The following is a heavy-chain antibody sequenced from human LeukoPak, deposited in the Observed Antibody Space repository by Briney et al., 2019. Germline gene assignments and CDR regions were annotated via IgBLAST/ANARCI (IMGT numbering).Heavy chain of an antibody. CDR2: ISGSGATT. V-gene: IGHV3-48*04. CDR3: AKDLLAAAGHLDY. CDR1: GFTVSSNY. J-gene: IGHJ4*02. D-gene: IGHD6-13*01. Sequence: GGSLRLSCAASGFTVSSNYMNWVRQAPGKGLEWVSGISGSGATTYYADSVKGRFTISRDNAKNSLYLQMNSLRAEDTALYYCAKDLLAAAGHLDYWGQGTLVTVSS.